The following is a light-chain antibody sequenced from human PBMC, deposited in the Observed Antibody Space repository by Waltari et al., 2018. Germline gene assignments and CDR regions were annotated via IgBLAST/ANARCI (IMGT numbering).Light chain of an antibody. CDR3: CSDANAAWI. Sequence: QSALTQPASVSGSPGQSITISCTGTSSDVGSYDLVSWYQLHPGKAPKVIIYEVNKRPAGFTSRFAGTKADNAASLTTSVHQAEDEADYYCCSDANAAWIFGGGTKLTVL. CDR1: SSDVGSYDL. V-gene: IGLV2-23*02. CDR2: EVN. J-gene: IGLJ2*01.